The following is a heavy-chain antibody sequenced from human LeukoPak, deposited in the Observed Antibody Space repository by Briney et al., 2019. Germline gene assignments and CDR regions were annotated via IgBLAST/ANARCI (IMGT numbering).Heavy chain of an antibody. D-gene: IGHD2-2*02. CDR3: ARGYCSSTSCYILWFGPIAFDI. CDR1: GGSFSGYY. Sequence: PSETLSLTCAVYGGSFSGYYWSWIRQPPGKGLEWIGEINHSGSTNYNPSLKSRVTISVDTSKNQFSLKLSSVTAADTAVYYCARGYCSSTSCYILWFGPIAFDIWGQGTMVTVSS. CDR2: INHSGST. V-gene: IGHV4-34*01. J-gene: IGHJ3*02.